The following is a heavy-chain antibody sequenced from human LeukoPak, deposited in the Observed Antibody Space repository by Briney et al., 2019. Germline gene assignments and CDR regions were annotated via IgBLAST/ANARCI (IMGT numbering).Heavy chain of an antibody. J-gene: IGHJ3*02. V-gene: IGHV4-4*07. CDR2: IYTSGST. CDR1: GGSISSYY. D-gene: IGHD6-13*01. Sequence: SETLSLTCTVSGGSISSYYWSWIRQPAGKGLEWIGRIYTSGSTNYNPSLKSRVTMSVDTSKNQSSLKLSSVTAADTAVYYCARDRWSSSWASDAFDIWGQGTMVTVSS. CDR3: ARDRWSSSWASDAFDI.